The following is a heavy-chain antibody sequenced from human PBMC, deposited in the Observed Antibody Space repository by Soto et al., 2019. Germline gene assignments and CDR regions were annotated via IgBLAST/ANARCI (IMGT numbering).Heavy chain of an antibody. D-gene: IGHD3-10*01. CDR2: ISGSGGST. J-gene: IGHJ5*02. CDR1: GLSFSSYA. Sequence: EVLLLESVGGLIQPGGSLRLSCAACGLSFSSYAMSWVRQAPGKGLAWVSAISGSGGSTYYADSATGRFTISRDNSKNPLYLQMTSLGAEATAVYYCAKDQLYTRQESRTCFDPSGQGTLVTVSS. V-gene: IGHV3-23*01. CDR3: AKDQLYTRQESRTCFDP.